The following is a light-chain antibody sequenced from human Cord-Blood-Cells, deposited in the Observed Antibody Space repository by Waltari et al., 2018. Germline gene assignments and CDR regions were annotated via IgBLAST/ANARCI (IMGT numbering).Light chain of an antibody. CDR2: DAS. CDR3: QQYNSYSWT. V-gene: IGKV1-5*01. Sequence: DIQMTQSHSTLSASVGDRVPITCRASQSISSWLAWYQQKPGKAPKLLIYDASSLESGVPSRFSGSGSGTEFTLTISSLQPDDFATYYCQQYNSYSWTFGQGTKVEIK. J-gene: IGKJ1*01. CDR1: QSISSW.